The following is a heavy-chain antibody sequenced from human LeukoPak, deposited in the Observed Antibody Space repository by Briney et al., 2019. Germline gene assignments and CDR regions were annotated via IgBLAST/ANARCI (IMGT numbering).Heavy chain of an antibody. Sequence: ASVKVSCKASGYTFTSYDINWVRQAPGQGLEWMGWMNPNSGNTGYAQKFQGRVTMTRNTSISTAYMELSSLRSEDTAVYYCARGGNWNYLNDFDYWGQGTLVTVSS. J-gene: IGHJ4*02. V-gene: IGHV1-8*01. CDR2: MNPNSGNT. D-gene: IGHD1-7*01. CDR3: ARGGNWNYLNDFDY. CDR1: GYTFTSYD.